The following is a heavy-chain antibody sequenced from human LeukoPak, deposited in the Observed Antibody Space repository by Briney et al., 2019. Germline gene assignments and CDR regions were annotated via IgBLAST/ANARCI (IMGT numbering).Heavy chain of an antibody. CDR2: IKSDGSST. Sequence: GGSLRLSCAASGFTFSGYWMSWVRQAPGKGLVWVSRIKSDGSSTSYADSVKGRFTISRDNAKNTVYLQMNSLRVEDTAVYYCARGGYLTYLIDYWGQGTLVTVSS. D-gene: IGHD3-22*01. CDR3: ARGGYLTYLIDY. CDR1: GFTFSGYW. J-gene: IGHJ4*02. V-gene: IGHV3-74*01.